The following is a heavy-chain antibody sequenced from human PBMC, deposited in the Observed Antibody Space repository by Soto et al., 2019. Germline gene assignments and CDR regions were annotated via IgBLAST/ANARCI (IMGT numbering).Heavy chain of an antibody. D-gene: IGHD1-26*01. V-gene: IGHV3-23*01. CDR1: GFTFSSYA. CDR2: ISGSGGST. Sequence: GGSLRLSCAASGFTFSSYAMSWVRQAPGKGLEWVSSISGSGGSTYYEDSVKGRFTYSRDNSKNTLYLQMNSLRAEDTAVFYCAKEKIVGATTSDHGMDVWGQGTTVTVSS. CDR3: AKEKIVGATTSDHGMDV. J-gene: IGHJ6*02.